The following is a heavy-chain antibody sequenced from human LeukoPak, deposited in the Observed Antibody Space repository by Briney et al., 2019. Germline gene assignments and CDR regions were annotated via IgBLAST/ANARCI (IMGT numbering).Heavy chain of an antibody. Sequence: GGSLRLSCAASGFTFSAYWMSWVRQAPGKGLEWVAYIKQDGSDKYYVDSVKGRFTISRGNAQNSLYLQMGSLRAEDTAVYYCARMGGSNWNREVNWFDPWGQGTLVTVSS. CDR1: GFTFSAYW. D-gene: IGHD1-1*01. V-gene: IGHV3-7*01. CDR3: ARMGGSNWNREVNWFDP. J-gene: IGHJ5*02. CDR2: IKQDGSDK.